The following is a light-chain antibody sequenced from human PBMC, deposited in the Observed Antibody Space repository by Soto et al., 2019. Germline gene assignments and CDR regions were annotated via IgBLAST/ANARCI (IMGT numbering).Light chain of an antibody. CDR1: TRDIAGYNY. CDR2: QVT. V-gene: IGLV2-14*01. J-gene: IGLJ1*01. CDR3: TSFSSSTSLYV. Sequence: QSVLTQPASVSGSLGQSITISCTGTTRDIAGYNYISWYQQLPGKAPKLMIYQVTIRPSGISNRFSGSKSGNTASLTISGLQAEDEADYHCTSFSSSTSLYVFGTGTKVNV.